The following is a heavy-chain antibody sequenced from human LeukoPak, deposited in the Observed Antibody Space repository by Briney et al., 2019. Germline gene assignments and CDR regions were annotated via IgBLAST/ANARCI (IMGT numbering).Heavy chain of an antibody. V-gene: IGHV1-46*01. CDR2: INPSGGNT. CDR3: ARSGVYYGSGSYPLYYYYYYYMDV. D-gene: IGHD3-10*01. CDR1: GYTFTSYY. Sequence: ASVKVSCKASGYTFTSYYMHWVRQAPGQGLEWMGIINPSGGNTNYAQKLQGRVTMTTDTSTSTAYMELRSLRSDDTAVYYCARSGVYYGSGSYPLYYYYYYYMDVWGKGTTVTVSS. J-gene: IGHJ6*03.